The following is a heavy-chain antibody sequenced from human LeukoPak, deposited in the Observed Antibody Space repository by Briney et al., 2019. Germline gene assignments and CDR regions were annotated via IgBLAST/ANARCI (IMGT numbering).Heavy chain of an antibody. CDR1: GFTFSSYA. CDR2: IKSKTDGGTT. V-gene: IGHV3-15*01. D-gene: IGHD3-10*01. Sequence: PGGSLRLSCAASGFTFSSYAMHWVRQAPGKGLEWVGRIKSKTDGGTTDYAAPVKGRFTISRDDSKNTLYLQMNSLKTEDTAVYYCTTDRPLLWFGESPQFDYWGQGTLVTVSS. CDR3: TTDRPLLWFGESPQFDY. J-gene: IGHJ4*02.